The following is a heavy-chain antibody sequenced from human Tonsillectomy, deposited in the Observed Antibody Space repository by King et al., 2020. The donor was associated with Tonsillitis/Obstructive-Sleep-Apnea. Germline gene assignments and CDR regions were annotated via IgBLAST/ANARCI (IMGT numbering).Heavy chain of an antibody. D-gene: IGHD3-10*01. CDR1: GYTLTELS. Sequence: QLVQSGAEVKKPGASVKVSCKVSGYTLTELSMHWVRQAPGKGLEWMGGFDPEDGETIYAQNFQGRVTMTEDTSTDTAYMELSSLRSEDTAVYYCATARAYGPGMRGQSGYMDVWAKGPRSPSP. V-gene: IGHV1-24*01. CDR2: FDPEDGET. J-gene: IGHJ6*03. CDR3: ATARAYGPGMRGQSGYMDV.